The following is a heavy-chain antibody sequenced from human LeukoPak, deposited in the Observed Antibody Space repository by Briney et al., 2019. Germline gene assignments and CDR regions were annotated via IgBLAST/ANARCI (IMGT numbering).Heavy chain of an antibody. CDR3: ARDPVVPDDGYYFDY. CDR1: GFTFSRYT. V-gene: IGHV3-21*01. D-gene: IGHD2-2*01. Sequence: GGSLRLSCAASGFTFSRYTMNWVRQAPGKGLEWVSTISPSNTYIYYSAPVKGRFTISRDNAKNSLYLQMNSLRAEDTAVYYCARDPVVPDDGYYFDYWGQGTLVTVSS. CDR2: ISPSNTYI. J-gene: IGHJ4*02.